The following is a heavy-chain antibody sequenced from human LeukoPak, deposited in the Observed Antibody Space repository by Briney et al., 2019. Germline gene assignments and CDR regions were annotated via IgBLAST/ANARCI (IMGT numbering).Heavy chain of an antibody. CDR3: ARPSSGWYVLDY. D-gene: IGHD6-19*01. V-gene: IGHV5-10-1*01. CDR2: IDPSDSYT. CDR1: GYSFTSYW. Sequence: GESLKTSFKGSGYSFTSYWISWVRQMPGKGLEWMGRIDPSDSYTNYSPSFQGHVTISADKSISTAYLQWSSLKASDTAMYYCARPSSGWYVLDYWGQGNPVSVSS. J-gene: IGHJ4*02.